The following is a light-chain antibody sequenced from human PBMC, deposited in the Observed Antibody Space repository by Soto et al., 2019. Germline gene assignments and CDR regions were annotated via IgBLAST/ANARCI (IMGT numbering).Light chain of an antibody. CDR1: SSNIGAGYD. V-gene: IGLV1-40*01. Sequence: QSVLTQPPSVSGAPGQRVTISCTGSSSNIGAGYDVHWYQQLPGTAPKLLIYVNSNRPSGVPDRFSGSKSGTSASLAITGLQAVDEADYYCQSYDSSLSAVVFGGGTKLTVL. J-gene: IGLJ2*01. CDR2: VNS. CDR3: QSYDSSLSAVV.